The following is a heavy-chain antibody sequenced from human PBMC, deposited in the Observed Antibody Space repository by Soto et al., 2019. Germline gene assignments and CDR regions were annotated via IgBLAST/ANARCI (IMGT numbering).Heavy chain of an antibody. Sequence: QVQVVQSGAEVKKPGSSVKVSCKASGGTFSDSGVGFGGVRLAPGQGFQWIGGIIPMSSVVNHGQGVQGRVTITADASTGTAYMELSSLRSEDTAIYYCATTFCGEDCFSTYYLDQWGQGTLVTVTS. CDR2: IIPMSSVV. J-gene: IGHJ4*02. CDR3: ATTFCGEDCFSTYYLDQ. V-gene: IGHV1-69*12. D-gene: IGHD2-21*02. CDR1: GGTFSDSGVG.